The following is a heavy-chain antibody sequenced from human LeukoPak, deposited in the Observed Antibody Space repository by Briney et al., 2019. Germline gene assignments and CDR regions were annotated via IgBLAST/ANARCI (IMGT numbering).Heavy chain of an antibody. CDR1: GFTFSSSA. CDR3: AKEGGTGTRFDY. D-gene: IGHD1-7*01. V-gene: IGHV3-23*01. CDR2: ISGSGTGT. J-gene: IGHJ4*02. Sequence: GGSLRLSCAASGFTFSSSAMSWVRQAPGKGLYWVSAISGSGTGTYYADSVKGRFTISRDNSKNTLYLQMNSLRAEDTAVYYCAKEGGTGTRFDYWGQGTLVTVSS.